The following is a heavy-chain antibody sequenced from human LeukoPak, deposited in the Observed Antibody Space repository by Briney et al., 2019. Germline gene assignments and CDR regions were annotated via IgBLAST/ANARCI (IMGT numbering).Heavy chain of an antibody. Sequence: SVKVSCKASGGTFSSYAISWVRQAPGQGLEWMGRIIPILGIANYAQKFQGRVTITADKSTSTAYMELSSLRSEDTAVYYCASEDCSGGSCPLDYWGQGALVSVSS. CDR1: GGTFSSYA. V-gene: IGHV1-69*04. J-gene: IGHJ4*02. D-gene: IGHD2-15*01. CDR3: ASEDCSGGSCPLDY. CDR2: IIPILGIA.